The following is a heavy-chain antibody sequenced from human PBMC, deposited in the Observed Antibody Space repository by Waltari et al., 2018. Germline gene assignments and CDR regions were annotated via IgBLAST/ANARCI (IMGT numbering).Heavy chain of an antibody. CDR3: AKGGYEWEIAMY. Sequence: EVQLLESGGGLVQPGGSLRLSCAASGFTFRTYAMSWLRQAPGKGLDWVSAISGSDSSTYYADSVKGRLTISRDNSKNTLYLQMNSLRAEDTAVYYCAKGGYEWEIAMYWGQGTLVTVSS. V-gene: IGHV3-23*01. CDR2: ISGSDSST. J-gene: IGHJ4*02. CDR1: GFTFRTYA. D-gene: IGHD1-26*01.